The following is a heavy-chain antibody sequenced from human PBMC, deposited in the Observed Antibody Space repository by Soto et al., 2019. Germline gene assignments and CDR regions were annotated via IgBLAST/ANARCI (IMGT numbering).Heavy chain of an antibody. J-gene: IGHJ6*02. D-gene: IGHD5-12*01. CDR3: ARAPGLVANPSYYGLGV. V-gene: IGHV4-31*03. CDR1: GGSISSGGYY. CDR2: IYYSGST. Sequence: KPSETRSLTCTVSGGSISSGGYYWSGIRQHPEKGLEWIGYIYYSGSTYYNPSLKSRLAISVDTSKNQFSLKLSSVTAADTAVYYCARAPGLVANPSYYGLGVWGQGTTVTVS.